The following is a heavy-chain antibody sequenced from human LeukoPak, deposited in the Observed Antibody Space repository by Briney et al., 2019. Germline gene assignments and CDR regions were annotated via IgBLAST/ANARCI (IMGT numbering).Heavy chain of an antibody. CDR2: IYHSGST. D-gene: IGHD4-17*01. Sequence: SETLSLTCIVSDYSISSGYYWGWIRQPPGKGLEWIGSIYHSGSTYYNPSLKSRVTISVDTSKNQFSLKLNSVTAADTAVYYCARDYTLSDYGDYLGAFDIWGQGTMVTVSS. CDR3: ARDYTLSDYGDYLGAFDI. V-gene: IGHV4-38-2*02. CDR1: DYSISSGYY. J-gene: IGHJ3*02.